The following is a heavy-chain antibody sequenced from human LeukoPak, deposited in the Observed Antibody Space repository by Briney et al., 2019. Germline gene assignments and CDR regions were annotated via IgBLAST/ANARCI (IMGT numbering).Heavy chain of an antibody. V-gene: IGHV3-9*01. CDR2: ISWNSGSM. Sequence: GGSLRLSCAASGFTFDDYAMHWVRQAPGKGLEWVSGISWNSGSMGYADSVKGRFTISRDNSKNTLYLQMNSLRAEDTAVYYCARGLRLDSWGQGTLVTVSS. CDR3: ARGLRLDS. D-gene: IGHD5-12*01. J-gene: IGHJ4*02. CDR1: GFTFDDYA.